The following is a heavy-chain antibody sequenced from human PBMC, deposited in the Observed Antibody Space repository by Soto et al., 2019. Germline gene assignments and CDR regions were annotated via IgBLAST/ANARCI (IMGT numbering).Heavy chain of an antibody. CDR1: GGTFSSYA. CDR3: ARCPAHTIFGVVISYYFDY. J-gene: IGHJ4*02. Sequence: AASVKVSCKASGGTFSSYAISWVRQAPGQGLEWMGGIIPIFGTANYAQKFQGRVTITADESTSTAYMELSSLRSEDTAVYYCARCPAHTIFGVVISYYFDYWGQGTLVTVSS. D-gene: IGHD3-3*01. V-gene: IGHV1-69*13. CDR2: IIPIFGTA.